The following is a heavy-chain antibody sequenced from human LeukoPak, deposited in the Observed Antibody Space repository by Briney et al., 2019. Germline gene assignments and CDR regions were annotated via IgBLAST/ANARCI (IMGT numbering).Heavy chain of an antibody. V-gene: IGHV3-15*01. CDR1: GFTFSNAW. CDR2: IKSKTDGGTT. J-gene: IGHJ6*03. Sequence: GGSLRLSCAASGFTFSNAWMSWVRQAPGKGLEWVGRIKSKTDGGTTDYAAPVKDRFTISRDDSKNTLYLQINSLKTEDTAVYYCTNDGRSKYCSSTSCYYYYYMDVWGKGTTVTVSS. D-gene: IGHD2-2*01. CDR3: TNDGRSKYCSSTSCYYYYYMDV.